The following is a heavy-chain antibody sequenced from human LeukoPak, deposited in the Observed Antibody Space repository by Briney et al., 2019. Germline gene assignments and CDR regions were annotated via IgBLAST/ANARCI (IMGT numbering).Heavy chain of an antibody. J-gene: IGHJ4*02. V-gene: IGHV1-69*04. Sequence: SVKVSCKASGGTFSSYAISWVRQAPGQGLEWMGRIIPILGIANYAQKFQGRVTITADKSTSTAYMELSSLRSEDTAVYYCARERWDYYGSGSYYKSPTPPDYWGQGTLVTVSS. CDR3: ARERWDYYGSGSYYKSPTPPDY. CDR1: GGTFSSYA. D-gene: IGHD3-10*01. CDR2: IIPILGIA.